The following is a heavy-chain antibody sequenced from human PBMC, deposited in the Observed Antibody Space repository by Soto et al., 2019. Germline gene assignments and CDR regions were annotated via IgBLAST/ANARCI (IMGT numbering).Heavy chain of an antibody. V-gene: IGHV3-53*02. CDR1: GFTVSSNY. Sequence: EVQLVETGGGLIQPGGSLRLSCAASGFTVSSNYMSWVRQAPGKGLEWVSVIYSGGTTYYADSVKGRFTISRDNSKNTLYLQINSLRAEDTAVYYCASSLTGATGPFDYWGQGTLVTVSS. J-gene: IGHJ4*02. CDR2: IYSGGTT. CDR3: ASSLTGATGPFDY. D-gene: IGHD1-26*01.